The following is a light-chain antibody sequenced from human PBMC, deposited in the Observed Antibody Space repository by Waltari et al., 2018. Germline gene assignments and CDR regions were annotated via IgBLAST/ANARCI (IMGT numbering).Light chain of an antibody. V-gene: IGKV1-NL1*01. Sequence: DIQLTQSPSSLSASIGDRVTITCRASRIISNSVAWYQQKPGKAPKLIIYAASRLKDGVPSRFSASGSGTDYTLTVSSLQPEDFATYYCQQYYGNPRTFGQGTNVEIK. CDR2: AAS. J-gene: IGKJ1*01. CDR1: RIISNS. CDR3: QQYYGNPRT.